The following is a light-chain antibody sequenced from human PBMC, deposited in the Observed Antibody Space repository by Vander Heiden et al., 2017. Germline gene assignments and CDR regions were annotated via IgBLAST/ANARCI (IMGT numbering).Light chain of an antibody. CDR3: QAADSSGPL. CDR2: KDT. J-gene: IGLJ1*01. CDR1: ALPKQY. Sequence: SYELTQPPSVSVSPGQTARITCSGDALPKQYAYWYQQKPGQAPVLVIYKDTERPSGISDRFSGSSSPTTVTLTIIGVQAEDEAYYYCQAADSSGPLFGAGTKVTVL. V-gene: IGLV3-25*03.